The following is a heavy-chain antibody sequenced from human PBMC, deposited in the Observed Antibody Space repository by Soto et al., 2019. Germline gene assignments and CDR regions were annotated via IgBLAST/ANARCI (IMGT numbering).Heavy chain of an antibody. CDR1: GGTFSSYT. Sequence: QVQLVQSGAEVKKPGSSVKVSCKASGGTFSSYTISWVRQAPGQGLEWMGRIIPILGIANYAQKFQGRVTITADKSTSTAYMELSSLRSEDTAVYYCVRDGYCSSTSCYAVFQHWGQGTLVTVSS. CDR2: IIPILGIA. D-gene: IGHD2-2*03. V-gene: IGHV1-69*08. CDR3: VRDGYCSSTSCYAVFQH. J-gene: IGHJ1*01.